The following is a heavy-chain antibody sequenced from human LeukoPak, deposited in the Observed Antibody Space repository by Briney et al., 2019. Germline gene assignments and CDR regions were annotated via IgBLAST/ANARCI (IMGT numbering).Heavy chain of an antibody. CDR2: ISGNTGNT. J-gene: IGHJ4*02. CDR1: GGTFSSYA. V-gene: IGHV1-18*01. CDR3: ARDNSGLEY. Sequence: ASVKVSCKASGGTFSSYAISWVRQAPGQGLEWMGWISGNTGNTNYAQKLQGRVTMTTDTSTSTAYMELRSLRSDGTAVYYCARDNSGLEYWGQGTLVTVSS.